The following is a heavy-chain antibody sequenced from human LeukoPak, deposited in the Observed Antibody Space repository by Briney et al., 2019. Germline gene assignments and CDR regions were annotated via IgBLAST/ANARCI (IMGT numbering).Heavy chain of an antibody. CDR2: IYSGGST. J-gene: IGHJ2*01. D-gene: IGHD6-6*01. Sequence: GGSLRLSCAASGFTVSSNYVSWVRQAPGKGLEWVSVIYSGGSTYYADSVKGRFTISRDNSKNTLYLQMNSLRAEDTAVYYCARIRSIAALYFDLWGRGTLVTVSS. CDR1: GFTVSSNY. CDR3: ARIRSIAALYFDL. V-gene: IGHV3-53*01.